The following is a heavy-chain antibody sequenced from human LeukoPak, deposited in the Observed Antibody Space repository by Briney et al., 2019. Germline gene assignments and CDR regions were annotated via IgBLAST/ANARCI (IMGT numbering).Heavy chain of an antibody. D-gene: IGHD6-25*01. J-gene: IGHJ5*02. CDR1: GFTFGDYA. V-gene: IGHV3-49*04. Sequence: GGSLRLSCTASGFTFGDYAMSWVRQAPGKGLEWVGFIRSKAYGGTTEYAASVKGRFTISRDDSKSIAYLQMNSLKTEDTAVYYCTRRRLASATWIDPWGQGTLVTVSS. CDR3: TRRRLASATWIDP. CDR2: IRSKAYGGTT.